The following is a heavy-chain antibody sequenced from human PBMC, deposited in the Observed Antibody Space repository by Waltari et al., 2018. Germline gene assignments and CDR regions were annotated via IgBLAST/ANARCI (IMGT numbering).Heavy chain of an antibody. D-gene: IGHD2-2*01. CDR1: GYTFTGYY. V-gene: IGHV1-2*02. CDR3: ARGTSRGYYYYYMDV. Sequence: QVQLVQSGAEVKKPGASVKVSCKASGYTFTGYYMHWVRQAPGQGLEWMGWINPNRGGTNYAQKFQGRVTMTRDTSISTAYMELSRLRSDDTAVYYCARGTSRGYYYYYMDVWGKGTTVTISS. CDR2: INPNRGGT. J-gene: IGHJ6*03.